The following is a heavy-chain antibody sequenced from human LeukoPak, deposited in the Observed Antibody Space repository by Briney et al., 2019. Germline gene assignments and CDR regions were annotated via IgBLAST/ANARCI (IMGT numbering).Heavy chain of an antibody. V-gene: IGHV3-48*04. J-gene: IGHJ4*02. CDR2: ISSSSSTI. CDR3: AKDVGKWESLHFFDY. D-gene: IGHD1-26*01. Sequence: GGSLRLSCAASGFTFSSYSMNWVRQAPGKGLEWVSYISSSSSTIYYADSVTGRFTISRDNSRNTLYLQMNSLRGDDTAVYYCAKDVGKWESLHFFDYWGQGTLVTVSS. CDR1: GFTFSSYS.